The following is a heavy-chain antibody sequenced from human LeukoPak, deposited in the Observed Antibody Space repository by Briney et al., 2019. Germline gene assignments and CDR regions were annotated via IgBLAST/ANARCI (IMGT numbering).Heavy chain of an antibody. Sequence: SETLSLTCTVSGGSISSYYWSWIRQPPGKGLEWIGYILYSGSTNYNPSLKSRVIISVDTSKNQFSLKLSSVTAADTAVYYCAREGSGLFGIDIWGQGTMVTVSS. CDR3: AREGSGLFGIDI. J-gene: IGHJ3*02. V-gene: IGHV4-59*12. D-gene: IGHD3-16*01. CDR1: GGSISSYY. CDR2: ILYSGST.